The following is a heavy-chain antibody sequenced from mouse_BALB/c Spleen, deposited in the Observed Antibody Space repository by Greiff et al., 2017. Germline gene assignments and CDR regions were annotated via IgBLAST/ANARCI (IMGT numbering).Heavy chain of an antibody. CDR1: GFTFSSYG. D-gene: IGHD1-1*01. V-gene: IGHV5-6*02. CDR3: ARGDGSSSFDY. Sequence: EVKLVESGGDLVKPGGSLKLSCAASGFTFSSYGMSWVRQTPDKRLEWVATISSGGSYTYYPDSVKGRFTISRDNAKNTLYLQMSSLKSEDTAMYYCARGDGSSSFDYWGQGTTLTVSS. CDR2: ISSGGSYT. J-gene: IGHJ2*01.